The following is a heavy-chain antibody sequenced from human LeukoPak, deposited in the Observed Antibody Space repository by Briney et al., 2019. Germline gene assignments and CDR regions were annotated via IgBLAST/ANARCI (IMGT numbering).Heavy chain of an antibody. D-gene: IGHD6-19*01. CDR2: INPNSGGT. Sequence: ASVRVSCKASGYTFTGYYMHWVRQAPGQGLEWMGWINPNSGGTNYAQKFQGRVTMTRDTSISTAYMELSRLRSDDTAVYYCAREGSIAVAEYFDYWGQGTLVTVSS. CDR1: GYTFTGYY. V-gene: IGHV1-2*02. CDR3: AREGSIAVAEYFDY. J-gene: IGHJ4*02.